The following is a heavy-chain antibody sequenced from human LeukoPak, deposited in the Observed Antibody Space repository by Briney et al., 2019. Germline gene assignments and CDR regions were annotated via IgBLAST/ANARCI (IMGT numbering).Heavy chain of an antibody. CDR2: INPNSCST. Sequence: ASVKVSCKASGYTFTSYDMHWVRQAPGQGLEWMGWINPNSCSTNYAQKFQGRVTMTRDTSIKTAYMEWSRLRSDETAVYYCARDVGTMVRGVIIWFDPWGEGTLVTVSS. J-gene: IGHJ5*02. CDR1: GYTFTSYD. V-gene: IGHV1-2*02. D-gene: IGHD3-10*01. CDR3: ARDVGTMVRGVIIWFDP.